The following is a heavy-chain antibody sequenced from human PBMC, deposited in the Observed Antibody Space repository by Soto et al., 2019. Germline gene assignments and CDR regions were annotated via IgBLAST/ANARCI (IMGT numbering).Heavy chain of an antibody. D-gene: IGHD3-22*01. CDR3: ARNTYYYDSSALGYYYGMDV. J-gene: IGHJ6*02. CDR1: GFTFSTYS. CDR2: ISSSSSYI. Sequence: GGSLRLSCAASGFTFSTYSMNWVRQAPGKGLDWVSSISSSSSYIYYADSVKGRFTISRDNAKNSLYLQMTSLRAEDTAVYYCARNTYYYDSSALGYYYGMDVWGQGTTVTVSS. V-gene: IGHV3-21*01.